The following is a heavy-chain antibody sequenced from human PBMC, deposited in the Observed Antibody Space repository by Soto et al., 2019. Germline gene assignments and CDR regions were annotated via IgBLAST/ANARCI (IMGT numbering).Heavy chain of an antibody. V-gene: IGHV1-69*12. J-gene: IGHJ5*02. Sequence: QVQLVQSGAEVKKPGSSVRVSCRTSGGTFKKYGFSWVRQAPGQGLEWMGGIIPMYGIANYGQIFQGRLTITADESTDTVYMDLTSLQSEATAVYYFAGEVGGTGLHLWGQGTQVTVSS. CDR2: IIPMYGIA. CDR3: AGEVGGTGLHL. D-gene: IGHD3-9*01. CDR1: GGTFKKYG.